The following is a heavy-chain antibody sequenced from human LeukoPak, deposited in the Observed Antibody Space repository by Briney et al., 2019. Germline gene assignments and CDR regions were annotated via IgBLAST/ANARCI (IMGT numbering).Heavy chain of an antibody. Sequence: GGSLRLSCAASGFTLSSYAMSWVRQAPGKGLEWVSAISGSGGSTYYADSVKGRFTISRDNSKNTLYLQMNRLRAEDTAVYYCAKDVDSSGYYLDYWGQGTLVTVSS. V-gene: IGHV3-23*01. CDR1: GFTLSSYA. CDR2: ISGSGGST. D-gene: IGHD3-22*01. J-gene: IGHJ4*02. CDR3: AKDVDSSGYYLDY.